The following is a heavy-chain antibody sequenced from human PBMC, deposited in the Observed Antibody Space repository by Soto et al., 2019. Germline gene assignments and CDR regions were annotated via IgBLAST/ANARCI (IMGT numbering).Heavy chain of an antibody. Sequence: SETLSLTCTVSGGSISSGGYYCSWIRQHPGKGLEWIGYIYYSGSTYYNPSLKSRVTISVDTSKNQFSLKLSSVTAADTAVYYCARALILTGYYIHDAFDIWGQWTMVTVSS. CDR1: GGSISSGGYY. J-gene: IGHJ3*02. CDR3: ARALILTGYYIHDAFDI. D-gene: IGHD3-9*01. CDR2: IYYSGST. V-gene: IGHV4-31*03.